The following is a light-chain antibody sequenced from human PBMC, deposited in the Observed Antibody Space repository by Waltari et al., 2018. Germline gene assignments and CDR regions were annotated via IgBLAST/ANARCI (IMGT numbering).Light chain of an antibody. CDR2: YDN. V-gene: IGLV3-21*01. Sequence: SYVLTQPPSVSAAPGETARIPCGGNNIESKSVHWYRQRPGQAPVVVISYDNDRAAGIPELFSGSNSGNTATLTISRVEAVDEADYYCQVWDANTDPGVFGTGTEVTVL. J-gene: IGLJ1*01. CDR1: NIESKS. CDR3: QVWDANTDPGV.